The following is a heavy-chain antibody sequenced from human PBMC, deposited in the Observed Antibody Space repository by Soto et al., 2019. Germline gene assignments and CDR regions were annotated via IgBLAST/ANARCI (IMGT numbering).Heavy chain of an antibody. Sequence: GGSLRLSCAASGFTFSSYSMNWVRQAPGKGLEWVSYISSSSSTIYYADSVKGRFTISRDNSKNTLYLQMNSLRAEDTAVYSCAKGTWFGQPNWFDPWGQGTLVTVSS. CDR2: ISSSSSTI. D-gene: IGHD3-10*01. J-gene: IGHJ5*02. V-gene: IGHV3-48*01. CDR3: AKGTWFGQPNWFDP. CDR1: GFTFSSYS.